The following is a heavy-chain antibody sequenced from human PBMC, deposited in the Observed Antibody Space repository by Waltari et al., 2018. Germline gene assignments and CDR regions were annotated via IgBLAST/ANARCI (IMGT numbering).Heavy chain of an antibody. D-gene: IGHD1-26*01. J-gene: IGHJ6*02. CDR2: IIPMYGTT. V-gene: IGHV1-69*01. Sequence: QVQLVQSGAEVKKPGSSVKVSCKASGGTLRSYVISWVRQDHGQGLEWMGGIIPMYGTTNYGQKFQGRVTITADEATSTFYMELSSLRVEDTATYYCARVRKQWELLVTSSGYSAMDVWGQGTTVTVSS. CDR1: GGTLRSYV. CDR3: ARVRKQWELLVTSSGYSAMDV.